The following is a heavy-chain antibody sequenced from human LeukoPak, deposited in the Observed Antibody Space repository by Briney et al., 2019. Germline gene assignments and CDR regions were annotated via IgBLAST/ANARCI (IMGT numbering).Heavy chain of an antibody. Sequence: SETLSLTCTVSGGSLSSYYWIWIRQPAGKGLEWIGRIQTNGNADYNSSLKSRVTMSVDTSKNQFSLRLTSVTAADTAVYYCARDPGYYNHDWYFDLWGRGTLVTVSS. J-gene: IGHJ2*01. CDR2: IQTNGNA. D-gene: IGHD4-17*01. CDR3: ARDPGYYNHDWYFDL. CDR1: GGSLSSYY. V-gene: IGHV4-4*07.